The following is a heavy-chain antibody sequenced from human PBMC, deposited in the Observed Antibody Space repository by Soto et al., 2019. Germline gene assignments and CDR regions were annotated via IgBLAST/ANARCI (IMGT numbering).Heavy chain of an antibody. V-gene: IGHV3-33*01. CDR3: ARDSKGDSSGYYAGFDY. Sequence: QVQLVESGGGVVQPGRSLRLSCAVSGFTFSSYGMNWVRQAPGKGLEWVAAIYYDGSNKYYADSVRGRFTISRDNFKNTLYLHMNSLRAEDTAVYYCARDSKGDSSGYYAGFDYWGQGTLVTVSS. D-gene: IGHD3-22*01. J-gene: IGHJ4*02. CDR1: GFTFSSYG. CDR2: IYYDGSNK.